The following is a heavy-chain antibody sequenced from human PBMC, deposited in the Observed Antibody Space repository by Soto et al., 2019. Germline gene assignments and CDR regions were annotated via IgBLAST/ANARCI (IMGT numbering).Heavy chain of an antibody. J-gene: IGHJ4*02. V-gene: IGHV1-3*01. CDR3: ARDAPYYYGSGGNDY. CDR2: INAGNGNT. D-gene: IGHD3-10*01. CDR1: GYTFTSYA. Sequence: QVQLVQSGAEVKKPGASVKVSFKASGYTFTSYAMHWVRQAPGQRLEWMGWINAGNGNTKYSQKFQGRVTITRDTSASTAYMELSSLRSEDTAVYYCARDAPYYYGSGGNDYWGQGTLVTVSS.